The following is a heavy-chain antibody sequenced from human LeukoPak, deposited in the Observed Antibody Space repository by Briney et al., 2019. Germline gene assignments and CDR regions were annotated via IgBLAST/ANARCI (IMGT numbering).Heavy chain of an antibody. CDR3: TTDVSMTSALNFVY. D-gene: IGHD2-21*02. Sequence: PGGSLRLSCAASGFTFSNYWMSWVRQAPGKGLEWVANIKQDGSEKYYVDSVKGRFTISRDNAKNSLYLQMNSLRAEDTAVYYCTTDVSMTSALNFVYWGQGALVTVSS. CDR2: IKQDGSEK. CDR1: GFTFSNYW. V-gene: IGHV3-7*03. J-gene: IGHJ4*02.